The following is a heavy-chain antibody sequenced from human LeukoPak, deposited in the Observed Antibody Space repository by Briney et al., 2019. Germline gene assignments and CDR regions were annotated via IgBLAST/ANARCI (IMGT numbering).Heavy chain of an antibody. V-gene: IGHV1-18*01. J-gene: IGHJ4*02. CDR1: GYTFTSYG. CDR2: ISAYNGNT. CDR3: ARLSRVAAAGTGFDY. Sequence: ASVKVSCKASGYTFTSYGISWVRQAPGQGLEWMGWISAYNGNTNYAQKLQGRATMTTDTSTSTAYMELRSLRSDDTAVYYCARLSRVAAAGTGFDYWGQGTLVTVSS. D-gene: IGHD6-13*01.